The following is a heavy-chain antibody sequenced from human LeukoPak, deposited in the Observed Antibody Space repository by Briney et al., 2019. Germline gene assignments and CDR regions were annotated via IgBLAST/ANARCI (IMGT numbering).Heavy chain of an antibody. CDR3: ARRYYYDIR. CDR2: IYYSGST. Sequence: SETLSLTCTVSGGSISSSSYYWGWIRQPPGKGLEWIGSIYYSGSTYYNPSLKSRVTISVDTSKNQFSLKLSSVPAADTAVYYCARRYYYDIRWGQGTLVTVSS. V-gene: IGHV4-39*01. CDR1: GGSISSSSYY. D-gene: IGHD3-22*01. J-gene: IGHJ4*02.